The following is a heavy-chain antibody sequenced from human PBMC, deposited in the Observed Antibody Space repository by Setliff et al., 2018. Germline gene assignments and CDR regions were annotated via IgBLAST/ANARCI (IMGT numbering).Heavy chain of an antibody. D-gene: IGHD3-16*01. J-gene: IGHJ4*02. V-gene: IGHV3-9*01. CDR1: GFTFDDYA. CDR2: ISWNSGSI. CDR3: ARDGGEY. Sequence: LRLSCAASGFTFDDYAMHWVRQAPGKGLEWVSGISWNSGSIGYVDSVKGRFTISRDNAKNSLYLQMNSLRAEDTAVYYCARDGGEYWGQGTLVTVSS.